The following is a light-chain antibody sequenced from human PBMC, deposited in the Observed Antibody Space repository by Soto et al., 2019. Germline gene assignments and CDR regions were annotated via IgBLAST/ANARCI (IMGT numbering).Light chain of an antibody. CDR1: GSNVGSDT. V-gene: IGLV1-44*01. Sequence: QSVLTQPPSASGTPGQRVTISCSGSGSNVGSDTVNWYQQLPGTAPKLLIYSINQRPSGVPDRFSGSKSGTSASLAISGLQSDDEADYYCAAWDDSLNGVVFGGVTKVTVL. J-gene: IGLJ2*01. CDR3: AAWDDSLNGVV. CDR2: SIN.